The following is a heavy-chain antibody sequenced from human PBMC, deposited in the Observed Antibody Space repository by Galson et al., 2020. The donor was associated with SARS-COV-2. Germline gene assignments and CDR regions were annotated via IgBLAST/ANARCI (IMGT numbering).Heavy chain of an antibody. CDR3: ARVGYSSGWYVYY. D-gene: IGHD6-19*01. CDR2: IYTSGST. V-gene: IGHV4-4*07. Sequence: ETSETLSLTCTVSAGSISRSYWSWIRQPAGKGLEWIGRIYTSGSTNYNPSLKSRITMSVDTSKNQFSLKLSSVTAADTAVYYCARVGYSSGWYVYYWGQGTLGTVSS. CDR1: AGSISRSY. J-gene: IGHJ4*02.